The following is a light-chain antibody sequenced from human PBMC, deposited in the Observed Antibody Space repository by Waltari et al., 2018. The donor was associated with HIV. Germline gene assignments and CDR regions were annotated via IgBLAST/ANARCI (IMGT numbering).Light chain of an antibody. J-gene: IGLJ1*01. V-gene: IGLV3-25*03. CDR1: ALAKKY. Sequence: SYELTQPPSVSVSPGQTARITCSGDALAKKYAYWYQQKPGQAPVLVIYRDKERPSGIPERFSGSSSGTTVTLTINGVQAEDEADYYCQSADTSDAYVFGTGTKVTVL. CDR3: QSADTSDAYV. CDR2: RDK.